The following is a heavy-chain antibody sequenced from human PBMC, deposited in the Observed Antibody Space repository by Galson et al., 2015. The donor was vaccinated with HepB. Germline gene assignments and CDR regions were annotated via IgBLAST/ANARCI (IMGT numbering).Heavy chain of an antibody. V-gene: IGHV1-69*13. Sequence: SVKVSCKASGGTFSNYDISWVRQAPGQGLEWMGGITPIFGTANYAQKFQDRVTITADESTSTAYMKLSSLRSEDTAVYYCARELPKSWSFRVHNHVDHAFDIWGQGTVVTVSS. J-gene: IGHJ3*02. CDR1: GGTFSNYD. CDR3: ARELPKSWSFRVHNHVDHAFDI. CDR2: ITPIFGTA. D-gene: IGHD6-13*01.